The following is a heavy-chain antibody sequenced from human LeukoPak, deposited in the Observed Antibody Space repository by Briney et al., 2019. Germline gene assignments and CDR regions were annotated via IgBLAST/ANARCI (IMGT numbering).Heavy chain of an antibody. Sequence: GGSRRLSGAASGFTVSSNYMSWVRQAPGKGLEWVAVIYSGGSTYDADSVKGRFTISRDNSKNTLYLQMNSLRAEDTAVYYCARGKLYYAILTGYLGGYYFDYWGQGTLVTVSS. D-gene: IGHD3-9*01. V-gene: IGHV3-66*01. CDR3: ARGKLYYAILTGYLGGYYFDY. CDR1: GFTVSSNY. J-gene: IGHJ4*02. CDR2: IYSGGST.